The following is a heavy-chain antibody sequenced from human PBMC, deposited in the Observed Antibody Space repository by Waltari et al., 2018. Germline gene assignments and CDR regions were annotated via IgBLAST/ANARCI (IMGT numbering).Heavy chain of an antibody. V-gene: IGHV1-2*06. J-gene: IGHJ4*02. CDR3: ARGVRGVCDY. Sequence: QVQLVQSGAEVKKPGASVKVSCKASGYTFTGYYMHWVRQAPGQGLEWMGRINPNRGGTNYAQKFQGRVTMTRDTSISTAYMERSRRRSDETAVYYCARGVRGVCDYWGQGTLVTVSS. D-gene: IGHD3-10*01. CDR2: INPNRGGT. CDR1: GYTFTGYY.